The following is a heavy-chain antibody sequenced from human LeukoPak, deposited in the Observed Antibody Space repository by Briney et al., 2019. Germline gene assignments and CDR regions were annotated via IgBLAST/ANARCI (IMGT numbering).Heavy chain of an antibody. J-gene: IGHJ4*02. CDR1: GGSVSSGSYY. CDR2: ISYSGST. V-gene: IGHV4-61*01. CDR3: ARGPPVTTEY. D-gene: IGHD4-17*01. Sequence: PSETLSLTCSVSGGSVSSGSYYWSWIRQPPGKGLEWIGYISYSGSTNYNPSLKSRVTISVDTSKNQFSLKPSSVTAADTAVYYCARGPPVTTEYWGQGTLVTVSS.